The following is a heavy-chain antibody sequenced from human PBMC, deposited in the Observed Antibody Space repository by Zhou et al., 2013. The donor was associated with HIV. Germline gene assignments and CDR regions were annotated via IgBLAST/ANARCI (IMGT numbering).Heavy chain of an antibody. V-gene: IGHV1-18*01. CDR1: GYSFTNYG. CDR3: ARDWRAYSNFRSSSSRGFDY. J-gene: IGHJ4*02. CDR2: VSGYNAYT. D-gene: IGHD6-13*01. Sequence: QVQLVQSGAAVKKPGASVKVSCKASGYSFTNYGISWVRQAPGQGLEWMGWVSGYNAYTGYSHKLQGRVTMTTDTSTSTAYMELRSLTSDDTAVYYCARDWRAYSNFRSSSSRGFDYVGPGNRGHRLL.